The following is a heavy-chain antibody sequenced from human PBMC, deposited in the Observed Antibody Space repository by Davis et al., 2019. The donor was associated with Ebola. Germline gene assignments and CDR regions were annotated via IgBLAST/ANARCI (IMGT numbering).Heavy chain of an antibody. V-gene: IGHV3-30*18. D-gene: IGHD3-9*01. Sequence: PGGSLRLSCAASGFTFSSYGINWVRQAPGQGLEWVSFISYDGNNKFYAASVNGRFTISRDNSKNTLYLQMNSLRTEDTAVYFCAKGAPLIDWGQGTLVTVSS. CDR2: ISYDGNNK. CDR1: GFTFSSYG. CDR3: AKGAPLID. J-gene: IGHJ4*02.